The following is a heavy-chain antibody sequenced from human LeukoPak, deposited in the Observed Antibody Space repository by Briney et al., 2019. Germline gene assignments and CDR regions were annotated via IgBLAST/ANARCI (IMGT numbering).Heavy chain of an antibody. J-gene: IGHJ6*03. Sequence: ASVKVSCKASGYTFTGYYMHWVRQAPGQGLEWMGWINPNSGGTNYAQKFQGRVTMTRGTSISTAYMELSRLRSDDTAVYYCARDRLRTYSGDMDVWGKGTTVTVSS. CDR1: GYTFTGYY. D-gene: IGHD5/OR15-5a*01. V-gene: IGHV1-2*02. CDR3: ARDRLRTYSGDMDV. CDR2: INPNSGGT.